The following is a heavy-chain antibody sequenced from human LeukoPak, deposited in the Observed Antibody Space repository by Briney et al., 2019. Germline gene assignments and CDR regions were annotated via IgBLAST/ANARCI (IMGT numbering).Heavy chain of an antibody. J-gene: IGHJ3*02. D-gene: IGHD1-1*01. CDR1: GGSISSGSYY. CDR3: ARGPLTTDAFDI. V-gene: IGHV4-61*09. CDR2: IYTSGST. Sequence: PSETLSLTCTVSGGSISSGSYYWSWIRQPAGKGLELIGHIYTSGSTNYNPSLKSRVTISVDTSKNQFSLKLSSVTAADTAVYYCARGPLTTDAFDIWGQGTMVTVSS.